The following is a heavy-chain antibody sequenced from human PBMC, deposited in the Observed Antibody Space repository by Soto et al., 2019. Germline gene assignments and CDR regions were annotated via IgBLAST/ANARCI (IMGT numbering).Heavy chain of an antibody. CDR2: ISYDGSNK. CDR3: AKLKSGAVAVSGAFDI. J-gene: IGHJ3*02. V-gene: IGHV3-30*18. D-gene: IGHD6-19*01. CDR1: GFTFSSYG. Sequence: GGSLRLSCAASGFTFSSYGMHWVRQAPGKGLEWVAVISYDGSNKYYADSVKGRFTISRDNSKNTLYLQMNSLRAEDTAVYYCAKLKSGAVAVSGAFDIWGQGTTVTV.